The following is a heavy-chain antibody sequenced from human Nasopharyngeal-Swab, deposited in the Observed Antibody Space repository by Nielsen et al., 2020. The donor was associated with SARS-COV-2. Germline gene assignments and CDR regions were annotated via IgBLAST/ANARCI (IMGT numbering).Heavy chain of an antibody. D-gene: IGHD4-17*01. Sequence: SPTLSVTCAISGDSVSSSSAAWNLIRQSPSRGLEWLGRTYYRSKWYNDYAVSVKSRITINPDTSKNQFSLHLNSVTPEDTAVYYCARARGAYGDYYYYYYTDVWGKGTTVTVSS. CDR1: GDSVSSSSAA. J-gene: IGHJ6*03. CDR3: ARARGAYGDYYYYYYTDV. V-gene: IGHV6-1*01. CDR2: TYYRSKWYN.